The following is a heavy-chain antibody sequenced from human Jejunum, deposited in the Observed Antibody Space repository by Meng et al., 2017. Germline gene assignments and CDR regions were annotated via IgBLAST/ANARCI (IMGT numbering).Heavy chain of an antibody. CDR2: IDTGGGTT. D-gene: IGHD4-23*01. V-gene: IGHV3-74*01. J-gene: IGHJ4*02. Sequence: EVQLVESGGGLVQPGGSLRLSCAASGFTFSRYWFHWVRQVPGKGLVWVSRIDTGGGTTNYADSVRGRFTIYRDNAESTLYLQMNSLRVEDTAIYYCAKDLRVAVVLDHWGQGTLVTVSS. CDR3: AKDLRVAVVLDH. CDR1: GFTFSRYW.